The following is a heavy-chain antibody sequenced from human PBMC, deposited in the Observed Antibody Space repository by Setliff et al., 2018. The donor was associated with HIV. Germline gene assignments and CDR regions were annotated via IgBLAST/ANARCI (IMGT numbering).Heavy chain of an antibody. CDR1: GGSISSYY. CDR3: ARGGSSGWERGLGYYYYYYMDV. V-gene: IGHV4-59*01. J-gene: IGHJ6*03. CDR2: IYYSGST. Sequence: KASETLSLTCTVSGGSISSYYWGWIRQPPGKGLEWIGYIYYSGSTNYNPSLKSRVTISVDTSKNQFSLKLSSVTAADTAVYYCARGGSSGWERGLGYYYYYYMDVWGKGTTVTVSS. D-gene: IGHD6-19*01.